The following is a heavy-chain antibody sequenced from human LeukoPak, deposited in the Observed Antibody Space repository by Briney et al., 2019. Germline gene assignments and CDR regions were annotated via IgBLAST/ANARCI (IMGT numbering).Heavy chain of an antibody. CDR1: GYTFTSYG. CDR3: ARAVGGYCSGGSCYTDDY. J-gene: IGHJ4*02. Sequence: VSVKVSCKASGYTFTSYGISWVRQAPGQGLEWMGWISAYNGNTNYAQKLQGRVTMTTDTSTSTAYMELRSLRSDDTAVYYCARAVGGYCSGGSCYTDDYWGQGTLVTVSS. V-gene: IGHV1-18*04. CDR2: ISAYNGNT. D-gene: IGHD2-15*01.